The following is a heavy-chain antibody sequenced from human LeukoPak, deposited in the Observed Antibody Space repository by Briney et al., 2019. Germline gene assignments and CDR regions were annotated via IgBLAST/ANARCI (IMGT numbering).Heavy chain of an antibody. Sequence: GGSLRLSCAASGFTFSSYGMSWVRQAPGKGLEWVSAISGSGGSTYYADSVKGRFTISRDNSKNRLYVQMNSLRAEDTAVYYCAKAPRGTVPYYYYMDVWGKGTTVTISS. V-gene: IGHV3-23*01. CDR3: AKAPRGTVPYYYYMDV. D-gene: IGHD3-10*01. CDR2: ISGSGGST. CDR1: GFTFSSYG. J-gene: IGHJ6*03.